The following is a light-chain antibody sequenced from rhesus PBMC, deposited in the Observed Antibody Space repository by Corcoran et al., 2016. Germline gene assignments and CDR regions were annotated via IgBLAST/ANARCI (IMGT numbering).Light chain of an antibody. CDR1: QDINNY. J-gene: IGKJ4*01. CDR2: SAS. CDR3: QQYNNSPLT. V-gene: IGKV1-66*01. Sequence: DIQMTQSPSPLSASVGDRVTITCRASQDINNYLTWYQQKPGGAPKPLCYSASSLETGVPSRCSGSRSGTEYSLTLSGLQPDGVATYYCQQYNNSPLTFGGGAKVEIK.